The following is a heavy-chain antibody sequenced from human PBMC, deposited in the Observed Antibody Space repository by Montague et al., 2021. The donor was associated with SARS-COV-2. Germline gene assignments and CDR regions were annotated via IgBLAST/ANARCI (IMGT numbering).Heavy chain of an antibody. CDR1: GGAISSSSYY. D-gene: IGHD3-22*01. CDR3: ARDTRITMLVVVNRHGMDV. J-gene: IGHJ6*02. Sequence: SETLSLTCTVSGGAISSSSYYWGWIRQPPGKGLEWIGSIYYSGSTYYNPSLKSRVTISVDTSKNQFSLKLSSVTAADTAVYYCARDTRITMLVVVNRHGMDVWGQGTTATVSS. V-gene: IGHV4-39*07. CDR2: IYYSGST.